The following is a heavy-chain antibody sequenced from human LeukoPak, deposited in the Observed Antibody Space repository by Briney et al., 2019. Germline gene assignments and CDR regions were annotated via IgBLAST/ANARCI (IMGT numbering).Heavy chain of an antibody. CDR1: GFTFSSYS. J-gene: IGHJ4*02. D-gene: IGHD6-19*01. CDR2: ISSSSSYI. V-gene: IGHV3-21*01. CDR3: TRDQFASSGLPDF. Sequence: GGSLRLSCAASGFTFSSYSMNWVRQAPWKGLEWVSSISSSSSYIYHADSVKGRFTISRDNVKNSLYLQMSSLRAEDTAVYYCTRDQFASSGLPDFWGQGTLVTVSS.